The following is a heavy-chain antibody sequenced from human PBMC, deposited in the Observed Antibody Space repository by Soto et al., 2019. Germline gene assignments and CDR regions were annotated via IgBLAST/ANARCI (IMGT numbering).Heavy chain of an antibody. CDR3: AKDRSYDILTGYHYFDY. D-gene: IGHD3-9*01. CDR2: ISGSGGST. J-gene: IGHJ4*02. Sequence: GGSLRLSCAASGFTFSSYAMSWVRQAPGKGLEWVSAISGSGGSTYYADSVKGRFTISRDNSKNTLYLQMNSLRAEDTAVYYCAKDRSYDILTGYHYFDYWGQGTLVTVSS. CDR1: GFTFSSYA. V-gene: IGHV3-23*01.